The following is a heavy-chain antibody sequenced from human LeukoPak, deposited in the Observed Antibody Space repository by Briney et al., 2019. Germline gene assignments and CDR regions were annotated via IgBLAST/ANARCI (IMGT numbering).Heavy chain of an antibody. CDR3: AKDLTVGVTRAFDY. D-gene: IGHD1-26*01. V-gene: IGHV3-48*01. CDR1: GFTFSSYS. CDR2: ISSSSSTI. J-gene: IGHJ4*02. Sequence: GGSLRLSCAASGFTFSSYSMNWVRQAPGKGLEWVSYISSSSSTIYYADSVKGRFTISRDNSKNTLYLQMNSLRAEDTAVYYCAKDLTVGVTRAFDYWGQGTLVTVSS.